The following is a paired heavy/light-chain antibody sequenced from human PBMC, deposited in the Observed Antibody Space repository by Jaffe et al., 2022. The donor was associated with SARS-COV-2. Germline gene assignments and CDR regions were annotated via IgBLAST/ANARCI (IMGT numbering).Heavy chain of an antibody. V-gene: IGHV3-30-3*01. Sequence: QVQLVESGGGVVQPGRSLRLSCAASGFTFSSYAMHWVRQAPGKGLEWVAVISYDGSNKYYADSVKGRFTISRDNSKNTLYLQMNSLRAEDTAVYYCARKIYDSSGYYFYFDYWGQGTLVTVSS. CDR1: GFTFSSYA. CDR3: ARKIYDSSGYYFYFDY. D-gene: IGHD3-22*01. J-gene: IGHJ4*02. CDR2: ISYDGSNK.
Light chain of an antibody. V-gene: IGKV1-39*01. CDR3: QQSYSTPL. Sequence: DIQMTQSPSSLSASVGDRVTITCRASQSISSYLNWYQQKPGKAPKLLIYAASSLQSGVPSRFSGSGSGTDFTLTISSLQPEDFATYYCQQSYSTPLFGQGTKVEIK. CDR1: QSISSY. CDR2: AAS. J-gene: IGKJ1*01.